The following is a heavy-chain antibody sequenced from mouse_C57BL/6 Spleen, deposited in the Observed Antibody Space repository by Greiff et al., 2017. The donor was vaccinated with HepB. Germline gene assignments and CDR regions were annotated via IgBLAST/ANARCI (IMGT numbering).Heavy chain of an antibody. V-gene: IGHV3-6*01. Sequence: EVKLQESGPGLVKPSQSLSLTCSVTGYSITSGYYWNWIRQFPGNKLEWMGYISYDGSNNYNPSLKNRISITRDTSKNQLFLKLNSVTTEDTATYYCAREGGYSNYWYFDVWGTGTTVTVSS. J-gene: IGHJ1*03. CDR3: AREGGYSNYWYFDV. D-gene: IGHD2-5*01. CDR2: ISYDGSN. CDR1: GYSITSGYY.